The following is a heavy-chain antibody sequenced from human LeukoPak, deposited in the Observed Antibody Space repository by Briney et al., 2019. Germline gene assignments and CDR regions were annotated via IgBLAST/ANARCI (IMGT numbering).Heavy chain of an antibody. CDR3: ARSGYSYGFPKFDY. J-gene: IGHJ4*02. V-gene: IGHV3-74*01. Sequence: GGALRLSCAASGFTFSSYWVHCVRQAPGKGLVWVSRINSVGSITSYADSVRSRFTISRDTAKNTLYLQMNSLRAEDTAVYCCARSGYSYGFPKFDYWGQGTLVTVSS. CDR2: INSVGSIT. D-gene: IGHD5-18*01. CDR1: GFTFSSYW.